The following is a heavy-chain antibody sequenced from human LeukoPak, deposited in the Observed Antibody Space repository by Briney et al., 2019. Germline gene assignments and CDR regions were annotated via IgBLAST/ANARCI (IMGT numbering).Heavy chain of an antibody. CDR1: VYIFTVYY. J-gene: IGHJ4*02. CDR3: ARDRCGDGCAHIDY. Sequence: ASVKVSFKSSVYIFTVYYMHWVRQAPGQGLEWMGWINPNSGGTNSAQKFQGRVAITRDTSITTAYMDLSRLTSDDTAVYYCARDRCGDGCAHIDYWGQGALVTVSS. CDR2: INPNSGGT. V-gene: IGHV1-2*02. D-gene: IGHD5-24*01.